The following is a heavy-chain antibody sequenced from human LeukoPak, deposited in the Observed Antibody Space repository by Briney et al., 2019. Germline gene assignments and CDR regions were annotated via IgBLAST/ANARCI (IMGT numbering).Heavy chain of an antibody. CDR1: GGSISSSSYY. V-gene: IGHV4-39*07. CDR2: IYYSGST. D-gene: IGHD1-1*01. J-gene: IGHJ6*03. CDR3: ARVPGTVDYYYYYMDV. Sequence: SETLSLTCTVSGGSISSSSYYWGWIRQPPGKGLEWIGSIYYSGSTYYNPSLKSRVTISVDTSKNQFSLKLSSVTAADTAVYYRARVPGTVDYYYYYMDVWGKGTTVTVSS.